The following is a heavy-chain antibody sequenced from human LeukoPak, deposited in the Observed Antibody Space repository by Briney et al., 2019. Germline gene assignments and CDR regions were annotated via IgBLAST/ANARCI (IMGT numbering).Heavy chain of an antibody. CDR1: SGSISSGDYH. D-gene: IGHD3-10*01. J-gene: IGHJ6*03. V-gene: IGHV4-61*02. Sequence: SQTLSLTCTVSSGSISSGDYHWSWIRQPAGKGLEWIGRIYTSGSTNYNPSLKSQVTMSVDTSKNQFSLKLSSVTAADTAVYYCARDPGRELLDFYYYYYMDVWGKGTTVTVSS. CDR3: ARDPGRELLDFYYYYYMDV. CDR2: IYTSGST.